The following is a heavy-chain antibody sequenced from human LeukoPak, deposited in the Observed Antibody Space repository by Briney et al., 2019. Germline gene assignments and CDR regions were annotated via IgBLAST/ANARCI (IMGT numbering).Heavy chain of an antibody. CDR2: ISGNGGSK. D-gene: IGHD4-23*01. Sequence: GGSLRLSCAASGFTFSSYAMTWVRQAPGKGLEWVSTISGNGGSKFFADSVKGRFTISRDNSKNTLYLQMNSLRAEDTAVYYCAKDPRLAGPGNPYFDYWGQGTLVTVSS. J-gene: IGHJ4*02. CDR1: GFTFSSYA. V-gene: IGHV3-23*01. CDR3: AKDPRLAGPGNPYFDY.